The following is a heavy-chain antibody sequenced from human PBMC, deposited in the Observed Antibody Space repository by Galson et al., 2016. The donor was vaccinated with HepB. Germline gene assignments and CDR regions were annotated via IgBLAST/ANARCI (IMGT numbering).Heavy chain of an antibody. V-gene: IGHV4-61*03. J-gene: IGHJ5*02. D-gene: IGHD1-14*01. CDR3: ARGGGSPYHDHEFDN. Sequence: SETLSLTCTVSGGSVSSGSYYWSWIRQPPGKGLEWIGYIYYSGSTTYNPSLNNRVTTSLDASMNRFSLELVSVSAADTAVYYCARGGGSPYHDHEFDNWGQGTLVTVSS. CDR1: GGSVSSGSYY. CDR2: IYYSGST.